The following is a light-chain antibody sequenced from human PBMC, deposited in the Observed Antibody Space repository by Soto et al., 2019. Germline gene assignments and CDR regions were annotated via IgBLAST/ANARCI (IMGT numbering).Light chain of an antibody. CDR2: DAS. CDR3: QQYNSYSGT. Sequence: IHMTQSPSTLPASVGGMVTITFRASQSISVWFAWYQHKPGKAPKLLIYDASSLESGVPSRFSGSGSGTEFTLTIRSLQPDDFATYYCQQYNSYSGTFGQGTKVDIK. V-gene: IGKV1-5*01. J-gene: IGKJ1*01. CDR1: QSISVW.